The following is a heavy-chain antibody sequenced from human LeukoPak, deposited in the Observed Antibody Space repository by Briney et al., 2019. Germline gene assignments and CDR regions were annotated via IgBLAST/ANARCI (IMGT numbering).Heavy chain of an antibody. CDR3: ARDLSPVVRASPMGY. Sequence: GGSLRLSCAVSGFTFTNYGMHWVRQAPGKGLEWVALITYDGYYKYYSDSVKGRFTISSDTSKNTLYLQMNSLRAEDTAVYYCARDLSPVVRASPMGYWGQGTPVTVSS. CDR2: ITYDGYYK. V-gene: IGHV3-30*03. J-gene: IGHJ4*02. D-gene: IGHD3-10*01. CDR1: GFTFTNYG.